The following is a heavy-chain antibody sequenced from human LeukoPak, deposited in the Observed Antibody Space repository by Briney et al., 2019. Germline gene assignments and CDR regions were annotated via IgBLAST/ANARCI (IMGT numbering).Heavy chain of an antibody. D-gene: IGHD6-19*01. CDR3: ARSASGWQMTTYTNWFDP. Sequence: SETLSLTCTVSGGSISSYYWSWIRQPPGKGLEWIGYIYYSGSTNYNPSLKSRVTISVDTSKNQFSLKLRSVTAADTAVYYCARSASGWQMTTYTNWFDPWGQGTLVTVSS. V-gene: IGHV4-59*01. J-gene: IGHJ5*02. CDR1: GGSISSYY. CDR2: IYYSGST.